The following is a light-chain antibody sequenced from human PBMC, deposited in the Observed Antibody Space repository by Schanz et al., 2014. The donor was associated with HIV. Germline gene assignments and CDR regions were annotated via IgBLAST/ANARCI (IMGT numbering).Light chain of an antibody. J-gene: IGLJ2*01. CDR3: GTWDSSLNVVV. Sequence: QSVLAQPPSVSGAPGQRVTISCTGSSSNIGADFDVHWYQLLPGTAPKLLIYDSYERPSEIPDRFSGSKSGTSATLAIMGLQSGDEADYYCGTWDSSLNVVVFGGGTKLPVL. V-gene: IGLV1-51*01. CDR2: DSY. CDR1: SSNIGADFD.